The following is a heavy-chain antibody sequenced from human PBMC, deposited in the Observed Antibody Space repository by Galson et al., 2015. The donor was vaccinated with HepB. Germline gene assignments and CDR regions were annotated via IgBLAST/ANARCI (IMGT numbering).Heavy chain of an antibody. CDR3: ARDGVGAPRAFDI. CDR1: GYTFTTYT. Sequence: SVKVSCKASGYTFTTYTMHWVRQAPGQRLEWMGWLNPGNGNTRYSQKFQGRVTITRDTSATTAYMELSSLKSEDTAVYYCARDGVGAPRAFDIWGQGTMVTVSS. D-gene: IGHD1-26*01. J-gene: IGHJ3*02. CDR2: LNPGNGNT. V-gene: IGHV1-3*01.